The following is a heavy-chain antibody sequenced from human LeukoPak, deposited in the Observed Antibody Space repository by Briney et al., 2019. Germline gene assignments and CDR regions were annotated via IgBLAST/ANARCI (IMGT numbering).Heavy chain of an antibody. V-gene: IGHV3-30*04. CDR3: ARDSDDSGDFALDF. D-gene: IGHD4-17*01. CDR2: ISYDGSYK. J-gene: IGHJ4*02. CDR1: GFTFSSYA. Sequence: GGSLRLSCAASGFTFSSYAMHWVRQAPGKGLEWVAVISYDGSYKYYADSVKGRFTISRDNSKNTVYLQVNSLRAEDTAVYYCARDSDDSGDFALDFWGPGTLVTVSS.